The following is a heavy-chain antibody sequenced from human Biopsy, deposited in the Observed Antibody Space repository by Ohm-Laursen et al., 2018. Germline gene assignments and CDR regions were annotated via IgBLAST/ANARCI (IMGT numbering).Heavy chain of an antibody. CDR1: GFTFNRSA. D-gene: IGHD3-10*01. Sequence: SVKVSCKASGFTFNRSAMQWVRQARGQRLEWIGWIVVGGGNTNYAQKFQGRVTMTRNTSISTAYMELSSLRSEDTAVYFCARADPPLFYYGSGSSNWFDPWGQGTLVTVSS. J-gene: IGHJ5*02. CDR3: ARADPPLFYYGSGSSNWFDP. CDR2: IVVGGGNT. V-gene: IGHV1-58*02.